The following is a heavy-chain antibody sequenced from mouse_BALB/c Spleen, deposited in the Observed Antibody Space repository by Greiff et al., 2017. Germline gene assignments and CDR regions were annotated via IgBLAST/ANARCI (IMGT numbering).Heavy chain of an antibody. CDR2: INPYNDGT. CDR3: ARGTGKGFIAY. CDR1: GYTFTSYV. V-gene: IGHV1-14*01. Sequence: VQLQQSGPELVKPGASVKMSCKASGYTFTSYVMHWVKQKPGQGLEWIGYINPYNDGTKYNEKFKGKATLTSDKSSSTAYMELSSLTSEDSAVYYCARGTGKGFIAYWGQGTLVTVSA. J-gene: IGHJ3*01. D-gene: IGHD4-1*01.